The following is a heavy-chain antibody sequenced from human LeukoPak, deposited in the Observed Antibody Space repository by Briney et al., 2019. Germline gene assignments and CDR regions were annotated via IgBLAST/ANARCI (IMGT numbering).Heavy chain of an antibody. Sequence: ASVKVSCKASGYSFIDYGITWVRQAAGQGLEWMGWSSPYNGKTNYAQKFQGRVTITADKSTSTAYMELSSLRSEDTAVYYCARDHCSSTSCYEVYYYGMDVWGQGTTVTVSS. V-gene: IGHV1-18*01. CDR2: SSPYNGKT. CDR3: ARDHCSSTSCYEVYYYGMDV. J-gene: IGHJ6*02. D-gene: IGHD2-2*01. CDR1: GYSFIDYG.